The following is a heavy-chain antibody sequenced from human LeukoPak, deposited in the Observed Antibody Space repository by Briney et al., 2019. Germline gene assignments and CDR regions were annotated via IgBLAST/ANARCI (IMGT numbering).Heavy chain of an antibody. J-gene: IGHJ4*02. CDR1: GGSISSGSYY. V-gene: IGHV4-61*02. Sequence: SQTLSLTCTVSGGSISSGSYYWSWIRQPAGKGLEWIGRIYTSGSTNYNPSLKSRVTISVDTSKNQFSLKLSSVTAADTAVYYCARGRSGHLDYWGQGTLVTVSS. CDR2: IYTSGST. CDR3: ARGRSGHLDY. D-gene: IGHD2-15*01.